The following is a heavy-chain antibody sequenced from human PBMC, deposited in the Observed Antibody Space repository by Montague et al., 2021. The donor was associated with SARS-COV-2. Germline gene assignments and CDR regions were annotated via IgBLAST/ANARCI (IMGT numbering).Heavy chain of an antibody. V-gene: IGHV3-48*03. CDR3: ATLARGLFDHGMDV. CDR1: GFTFSRHE. Sequence: SLRLSCAASGFTFSRHEVNWVRQAPGKGLEWVSYITSDGGIIYYADFVEGRFTISRDNAKNSLYLHMNSLRVGDTAVYYCATLARGLFDHGMDVWGQETTVTVSS. CDR2: ITSDGGII. D-gene: IGHD3-10*01. J-gene: IGHJ6*02.